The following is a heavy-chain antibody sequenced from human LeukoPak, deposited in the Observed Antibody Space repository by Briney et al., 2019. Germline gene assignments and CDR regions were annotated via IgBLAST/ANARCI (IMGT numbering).Heavy chain of an antibody. CDR3: ARGYSSGSYYFDY. V-gene: IGHV4-4*02. D-gene: IGHD6-19*01. CDR1: GGSISSSNW. CDR2: IYYSGST. Sequence: SGTLSLTCAVSGGSISSSNWWSWVRQPPGKGLEWIGSIYYSGSTYYTPSLKSRVTISVDTSKNQFSLKLSSVTAADTAVYYCARGYSSGSYYFDYWGQGTLVTVSS. J-gene: IGHJ4*02.